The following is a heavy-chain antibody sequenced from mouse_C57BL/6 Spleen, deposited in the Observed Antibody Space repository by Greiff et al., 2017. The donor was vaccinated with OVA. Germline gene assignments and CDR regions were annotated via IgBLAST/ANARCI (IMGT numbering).Heavy chain of an antibody. CDR3: ARRTTVVSPLDY. CDR1: GYTFTSYW. CDR2: INPSNGGT. V-gene: IGHV1-53*01. D-gene: IGHD1-1*01. Sequence: VQLQQPGTELVKPGASVKLSCKASGYTFTSYWMHWVKQRPGQGLEWIGNINPSNGGTNYNEKFKSKATLTVAKSSSTAYIQLSSLTSEDAAVYYSARRTTVVSPLDYWGQGTTLTVSS. J-gene: IGHJ2*01.